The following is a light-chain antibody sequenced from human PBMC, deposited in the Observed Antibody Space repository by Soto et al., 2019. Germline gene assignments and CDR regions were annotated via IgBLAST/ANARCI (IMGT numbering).Light chain of an antibody. V-gene: IGLV2-14*01. J-gene: IGLJ1*01. CDR2: EVS. CDR1: SGDIGAFKY. Sequence: QSALTQPASVSGSPGQSITISCTGTSGDIGAFKYVSWYQQEQGNAPKLLIYEVSRRPSGISNRFSGSRSGNTASLTISGLQAEDETDYYCSSYTSANTLLFGTGTKVTVL. CDR3: SSYTSANTLL.